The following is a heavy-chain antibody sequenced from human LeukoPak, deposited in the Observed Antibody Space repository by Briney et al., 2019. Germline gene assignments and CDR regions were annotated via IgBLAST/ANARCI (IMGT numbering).Heavy chain of an antibody. CDR1: GYTFNGYY. J-gene: IGHJ6*03. Sequence: VASMKVSCKASGYTFNGYYIHWVRQAPGQGLEWMGWINPNSGGTNYAQKFQGRVTMTRDTSISTAYMELSRLRSDDTAVYYCARGVGLLWFGDVYYMDVWGKGTTVTISS. D-gene: IGHD3-10*01. CDR3: ARGVGLLWFGDVYYMDV. V-gene: IGHV1-2*02. CDR2: INPNSGGT.